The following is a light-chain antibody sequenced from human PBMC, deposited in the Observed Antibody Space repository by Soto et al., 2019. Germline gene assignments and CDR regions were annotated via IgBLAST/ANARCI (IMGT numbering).Light chain of an antibody. CDR1: QGISNY. CDR3: QKYNSAPST. CDR2: AAS. Sequence: DIQMTQSPSSMSASVGDRVTITCRASQGISNYLAWYQQKPVKVPKRLSYAASTLQSGVPSRFSGSGSGTDFTLTISSLQPEDVATYYCQKYNSAPSTFGQGTRLAIK. J-gene: IGKJ5*01. V-gene: IGKV1-27*01.